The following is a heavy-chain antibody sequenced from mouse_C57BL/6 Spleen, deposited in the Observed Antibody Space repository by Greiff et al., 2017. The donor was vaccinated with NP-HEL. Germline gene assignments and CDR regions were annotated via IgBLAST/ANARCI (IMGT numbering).Heavy chain of an antibody. J-gene: IGHJ3*01. CDR3: TPYGYDGAWFAY. CDR2: IDPENGDT. V-gene: IGHV14-4*01. D-gene: IGHD2-2*01. Sequence: EVQLQQSGAELVRPGASVKLSCTASGFNIKDDYMHWVKQRPEQGLEWIGWIDPENGDTEYASKFQGKGTITADTSSNTAYLKLSSLTSEDTAVYYCTPYGYDGAWFAYWGQGTLVTVSA. CDR1: GFNIKDDY.